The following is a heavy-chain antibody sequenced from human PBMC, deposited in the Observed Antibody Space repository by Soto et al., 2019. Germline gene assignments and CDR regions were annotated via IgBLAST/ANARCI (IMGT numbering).Heavy chain of an antibody. CDR3: ARDETKDDFWSGRRIERSVP. CDR2: IYSCGIT. Sequence: PGGSLTLSCAASGFTDSSNYMHWVSQDPWKGLDWVSVIYSCGITYYADSVKGRFTISRDNSKNSLYLKMDSLSAEDTAVYYCARDETKDDFWSGRRIERSVPLGQGCLVNVCS. V-gene: IGHV3-66*03. CDR1: GFTDSSNY. J-gene: IGHJ5*02. D-gene: IGHD3-3*01.